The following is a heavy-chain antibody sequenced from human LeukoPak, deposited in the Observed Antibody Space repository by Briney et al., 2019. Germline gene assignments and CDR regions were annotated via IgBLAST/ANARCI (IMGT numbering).Heavy chain of an antibody. Sequence: GGSLRLSCAGSGFTVSSNYMSWVRQAPGKGLEWVTSIYSGRTAYYADSVKGRFTISRDDFKNTVYLQMSSLRAEDTAIYYCARDVYRGKGAFDIWGQGTMVTVSS. CDR3: ARDVYRGKGAFDI. CDR1: GFTVSSNY. J-gene: IGHJ3*02. D-gene: IGHD1-26*01. CDR2: IYSGRTA. V-gene: IGHV3-53*01.